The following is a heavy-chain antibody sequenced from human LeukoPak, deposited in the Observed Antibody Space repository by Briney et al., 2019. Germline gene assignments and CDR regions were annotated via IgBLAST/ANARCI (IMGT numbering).Heavy chain of an antibody. J-gene: IGHJ4*02. Sequence: GGSLRLSCAASGFTFDDYAMHWVRQAPGKGLEWVSGISWNSGSIGYADSVKGRFTISRDNAKNSLYLQMNSLRAEDTALYYCAKDTYSSSLTGFDYWGRGTLVTVSS. CDR2: ISWNSGSI. D-gene: IGHD6-6*01. V-gene: IGHV3-9*01. CDR3: AKDTYSSSLTGFDY. CDR1: GFTFDDYA.